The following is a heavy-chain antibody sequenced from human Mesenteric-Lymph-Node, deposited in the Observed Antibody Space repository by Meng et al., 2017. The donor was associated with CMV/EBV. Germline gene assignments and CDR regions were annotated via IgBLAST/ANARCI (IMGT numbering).Heavy chain of an antibody. J-gene: IGHJ4*02. V-gene: IGHV3-64*02. CDR2: ISSTGGST. Sequence: GGSLRLSCAASGFTFSSYAMHWVRQAPGKGLEYVSAISSTGGSTYYADSVKGRFTISRDNSKNTLYLQMGSLRAEDMALYFCARSYSSAYSPCGYWGPGILVTVSS. D-gene: IGHD3-22*01. CDR3: ARSYSSAYSPCGY. CDR1: GFTFSSYA.